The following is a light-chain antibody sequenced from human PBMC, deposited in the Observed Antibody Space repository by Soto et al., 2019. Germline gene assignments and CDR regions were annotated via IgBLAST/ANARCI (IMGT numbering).Light chain of an antibody. CDR1: QSFSSSY. CDR2: GAS. J-gene: IGKJ3*01. V-gene: IGKV3-20*01. Sequence: EIVLTQSPGTLSLSPGERATLSCRARQSFSSSYLAWYQQKPGQAPRLLIYGASSRATGIPDRFSGSGSGTDFTLTISSLEPEDCAVYYCQHYGSALFTFGPGTTVHV. CDR3: QHYGSALFT.